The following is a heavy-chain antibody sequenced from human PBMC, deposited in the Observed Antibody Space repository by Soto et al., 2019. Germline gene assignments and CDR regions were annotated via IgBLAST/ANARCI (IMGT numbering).Heavy chain of an antibody. V-gene: IGHV3-23*01. J-gene: IGHJ4*02. CDR1: GFTFSSYA. CDR3: AKDWAAAYQFDY. Sequence: EVQLLESGGGLVQPGGSLRFSCAASGFTFSSYAMSWVRQAPGKGLEWVSTISGGGGSTYYADSVKGRFTISRDNSKNTLYLQMNSLRAEDTAVFYCAKDWAAAYQFDYWGQGTLVTVSS. CDR2: ISGGGGST. D-gene: IGHD2-21*01.